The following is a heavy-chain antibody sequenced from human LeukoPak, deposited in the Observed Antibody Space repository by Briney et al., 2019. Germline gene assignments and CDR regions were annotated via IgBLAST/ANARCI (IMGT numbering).Heavy chain of an antibody. Sequence: GGSLRLSCAASGFTFSSYAMHWVRQAPGKGLEWVAVISYDGNNKYYADSVKGRFTISRDNSKNTLYLQMNSLRAEDTAVYYCARARIRGLPLLELVLCIDYWGQGTLVAVSS. D-gene: IGHD5-12*01. V-gene: IGHV3-30*01. CDR2: ISYDGNNK. CDR1: GFTFSSYA. J-gene: IGHJ4*01. CDR3: ARARIRGLPLLELVLCIDY.